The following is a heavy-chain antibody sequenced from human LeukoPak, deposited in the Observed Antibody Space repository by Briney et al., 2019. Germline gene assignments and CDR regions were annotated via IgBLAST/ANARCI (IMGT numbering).Heavy chain of an antibody. Sequence: GGSLRLSCAASGFTFNDFAMHWVRQAPGKGLEWVTLISYNGVIKYYADSVKGRFTISRDNSKNTLYLQMDTLRAEDTAVYYCARAKDGTNILDYWGQGTLVTVSS. CDR2: ISYNGVIK. J-gene: IGHJ4*02. D-gene: IGHD5-24*01. V-gene: IGHV3-30-3*01. CDR3: ARAKDGTNILDY. CDR1: GFTFNDFA.